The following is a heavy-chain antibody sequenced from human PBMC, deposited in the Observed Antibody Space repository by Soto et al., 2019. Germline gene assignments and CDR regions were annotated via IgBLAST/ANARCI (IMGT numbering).Heavy chain of an antibody. V-gene: IGHV4-59*01. CDR1: GDSIISYY. Sequence: SETLSLTCTFSGDSIISYYWSWIRQPPGKGLEWIGYISHTGSTNYNPSLKSRVTISVDTSKNQFSLKLSSVTAADTAVYYCARGKDYYDSSGYYSYYFDCWGQGTRVTVSS. J-gene: IGHJ4*02. D-gene: IGHD3-22*01. CDR3: ARGKDYYDSSGYYSYYFDC. CDR2: ISHTGST.